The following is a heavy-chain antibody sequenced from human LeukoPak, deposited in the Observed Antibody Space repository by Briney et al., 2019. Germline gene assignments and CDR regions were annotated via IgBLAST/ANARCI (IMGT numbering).Heavy chain of an antibody. Sequence: PSETLSLTCAVSGYSISSGYYWGWIRQPPGKGLEWIGSIYHGGSTYYNPSLKSRVTISVDTYKNQFSLKLSSVTAADTAVYYCARLLMVYERYFDYWGQGTLVTVSS. CDR3: ARLLMVYERYFDY. J-gene: IGHJ4*02. CDR1: GYSISSGYY. D-gene: IGHD2-8*01. V-gene: IGHV4-38-2*01. CDR2: IYHGGST.